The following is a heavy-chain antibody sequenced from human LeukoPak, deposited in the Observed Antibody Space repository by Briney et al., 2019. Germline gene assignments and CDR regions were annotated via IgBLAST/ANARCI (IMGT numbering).Heavy chain of an antibody. J-gene: IGHJ3*02. CDR1: SGSISSTYW. CDR3: ARTTTVTTVPAFDI. Sequence: PSETLSLTCAVSSGSISSTYWWTWVRQPPGKGLEWIGEIYHSGSTNYNPSLKSRVTISVDTSKNQFSLKLSSVTAADTAVYYCARTTTVTTVPAFDIWGQGTMVTVSS. CDR2: IYHSGST. D-gene: IGHD4-17*01. V-gene: IGHV4-4*02.